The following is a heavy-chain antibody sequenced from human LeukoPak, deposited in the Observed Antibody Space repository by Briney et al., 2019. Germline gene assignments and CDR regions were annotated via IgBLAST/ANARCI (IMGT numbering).Heavy chain of an antibody. CDR2: ISYDGSNK. CDR3: ARPVRGVRYGMDV. CDR1: GFTFSGYA. J-gene: IGHJ6*02. D-gene: IGHD3-10*01. V-gene: IGHV3-30-3*01. Sequence: QSGRSLRLSCAASGFTFSGYAIHWVRQAPGKGLEWVAVISYDGSNKYYADSVKGRFTISRDNSKNTLYLQMNSLRAEDTAVYYCARPVRGVRYGMDVWGQGTTVTVSS.